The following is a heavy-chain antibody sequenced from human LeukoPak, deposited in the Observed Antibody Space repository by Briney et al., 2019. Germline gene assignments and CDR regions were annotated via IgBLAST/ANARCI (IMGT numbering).Heavy chain of an antibody. D-gene: IGHD2-2*01. CDR3: AKDIVVVPAAKSPYYYFDY. J-gene: IGHJ4*02. CDR1: GFTFSSYS. Sequence: GGSLRLSCAASGFTFSSYSMNWVRRAPGKGLEWVSSISSSSSYIYYADSVKGRFTISRDNAKNSLYLQMNSLRAEDTAVYYCAKDIVVVPAAKSPYYYFDYWGQGTLVTVSS. V-gene: IGHV3-21*01. CDR2: ISSSSSYI.